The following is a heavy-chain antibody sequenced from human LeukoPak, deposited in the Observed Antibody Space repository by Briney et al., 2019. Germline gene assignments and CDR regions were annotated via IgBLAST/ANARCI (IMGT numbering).Heavy chain of an antibody. CDR3: ASSIVYCSSTSCYFN. CDR2: INPNSGGT. Sequence: GASVKVSCKASGYTFTGYFMHWVRQAPGQGLEWMGWINPNSGGTNYAQKFQGRVTMTRDTSISPAYMELSRLRSDDTAVYYCASSIVYCSSTSCYFNWGQGTLVTVSS. J-gene: IGHJ4*02. D-gene: IGHD2-2*01. V-gene: IGHV1-2*02. CDR1: GYTFTGYF.